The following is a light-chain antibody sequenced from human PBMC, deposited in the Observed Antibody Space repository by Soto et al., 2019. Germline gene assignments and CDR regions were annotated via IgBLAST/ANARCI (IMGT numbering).Light chain of an antibody. CDR3: QQYDNWPPT. J-gene: IGKJ5*01. V-gene: IGKV1-5*01. CDR1: QTITNW. Sequence: DIQMTQSPSILSASVGDRVTITCRSSQTITNWLAWYQQKPGKAPRLLIYDASSLESWVPSRFSGSGSGTEFTLTISSLQSEDFVVYYCQQYDNWPPTFGQGTRLENK. CDR2: DAS.